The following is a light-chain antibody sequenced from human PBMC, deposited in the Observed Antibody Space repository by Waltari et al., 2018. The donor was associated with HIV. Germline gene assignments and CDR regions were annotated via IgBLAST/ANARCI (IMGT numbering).Light chain of an antibody. CDR3: QQFGSPWT. Sequence: EIVLTQSPGTLSLSPGVRATLSCRACQSVSSSYLAWFQQKPGQAPRLLIYGASSSATCIPDMFRGSGSGTDVTLTISRLEPEDFAVYYCQQFGSPWTFGQGTKVEI. CDR1: QSVSSSY. V-gene: IGKV3-20*01. CDR2: GAS. J-gene: IGKJ1*01.